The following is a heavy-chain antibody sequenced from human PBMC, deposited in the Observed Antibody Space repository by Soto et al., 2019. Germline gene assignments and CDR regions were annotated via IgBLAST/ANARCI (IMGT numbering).Heavy chain of an antibody. Sequence: QVQLVESGGGVVQPGRSLRLSCAASGFTFSSYGMHWVRQAPGKGLGWVAVIWYDGSNKYYAYSVKGRVTISRDNSKNTLYLKMNSLRADDTAVYYCARDRYSSAWYDLDYWGQGTLVTVSS. D-gene: IGHD6-19*01. CDR1: GFTFSSYG. CDR3: ARDRYSSAWYDLDY. J-gene: IGHJ4*02. V-gene: IGHV3-33*01. CDR2: IWYDGSNK.